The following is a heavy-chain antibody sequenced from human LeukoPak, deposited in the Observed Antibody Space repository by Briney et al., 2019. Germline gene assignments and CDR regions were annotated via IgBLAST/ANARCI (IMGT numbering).Heavy chain of an antibody. D-gene: IGHD1-26*01. V-gene: IGHV3-74*01. Sequence: PGGSLRLSCAASGFTFSSYWMHWVRQAPGKGLVWVSRIDSDGSSTSYADSVKGRFTISRDNAKNTLYLQMNSLRAEDTAVCYCAKGHSSGSSYYSDYWGQGTLVTVSS. CDR1: GFTFSSYW. CDR3: AKGHSSGSSYYSDY. J-gene: IGHJ4*02. CDR2: IDSDGSST.